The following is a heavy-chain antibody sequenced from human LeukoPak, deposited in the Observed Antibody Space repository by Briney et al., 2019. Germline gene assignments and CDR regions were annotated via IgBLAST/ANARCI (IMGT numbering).Heavy chain of an antibody. J-gene: IGHJ4*02. CDR3: AKVPNPNYYDSSGYYLDY. Sequence: GGSLRLSCAASGFTFDDYAMHWVRQAPGKGLEWVSGISWSSGSIGYADSVKGRFTISRDNAKNSLYLHMNSLRAEDTALYYCAKVPNPNYYDSSGYYLDYWGQGTMVTVSS. CDR2: ISWSSGSI. CDR1: GFTFDDYA. V-gene: IGHV3-9*01. D-gene: IGHD3-22*01.